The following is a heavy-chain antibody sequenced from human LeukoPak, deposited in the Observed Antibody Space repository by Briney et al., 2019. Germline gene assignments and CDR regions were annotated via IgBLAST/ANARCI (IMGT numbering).Heavy chain of an antibody. CDR2: ISSGGSNI. Sequence: GGSLRPSCAASGFTFSDYFMSWIRQAPGKWLEWVSYISSGGSNIYYADSVKGRFTISRDNAKNSLYLQMNSLRADDTAVYYCARDPGGSALFDYWGQGALGTVSS. D-gene: IGHD2-15*01. CDR3: ARDPGGSALFDY. CDR1: GFTFSDYF. J-gene: IGHJ4*02. V-gene: IGHV3-11*04.